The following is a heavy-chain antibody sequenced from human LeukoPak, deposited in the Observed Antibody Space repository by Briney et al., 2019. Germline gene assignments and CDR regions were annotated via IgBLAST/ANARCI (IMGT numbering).Heavy chain of an antibody. CDR3: ARDAGSITFGGVIVNQLFDY. Sequence: SETLSLTCTVSGGSITSSSYYWGWIRQPPGKGLEWIGTIYYSGSTYYNPSLKSRVTISIDTSKNQFSLRLSSVTAADTAVYYCARDAGSITFGGVIVNQLFDYWGQGTLVTVSS. J-gene: IGHJ4*02. CDR1: GGSITSSSYY. CDR2: IYYSGST. V-gene: IGHV4-39*07. D-gene: IGHD3-16*02.